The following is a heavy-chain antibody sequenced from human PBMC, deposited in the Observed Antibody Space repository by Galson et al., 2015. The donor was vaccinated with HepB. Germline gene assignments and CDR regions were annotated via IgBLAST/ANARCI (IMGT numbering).Heavy chain of an antibody. CDR2: VYYSGST. Sequence: LSLTCTVSGGSISGFHWSWIRRPPGTGLEWIGYVYYSGSTNYNPSLKSRVTISVDTSKNQFSLKLRSVTAADTAVYYCARDRRNYGDYGNSMELDYWGQGTLVTVSS. CDR3: ARDRRNYGDYGNSMELDY. CDR1: GGSISGFH. D-gene: IGHD4-17*01. V-gene: IGHV4-59*01. J-gene: IGHJ4*02.